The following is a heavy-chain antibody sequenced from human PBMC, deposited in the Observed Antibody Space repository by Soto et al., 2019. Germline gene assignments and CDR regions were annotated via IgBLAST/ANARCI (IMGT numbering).Heavy chain of an antibody. D-gene: IGHD3-22*01. J-gene: IGHJ6*02. CDR3: ARTTYYYDSSGYYYNYYYYGMDV. V-gene: IGHV4-59*01. CDR1: GGSISSYY. CDR2: IYYSGST. Sequence: SETLSLTCSVSGGSISSYYWSWIRQPPGKGLEWIGYIYYSGSTNYNPSLKSRVTISVDTSKNQFSLKLSSVTAADTAVYYCARTTYYYDSSGYYYNYYYYGMDVWGQGTTVTVSS.